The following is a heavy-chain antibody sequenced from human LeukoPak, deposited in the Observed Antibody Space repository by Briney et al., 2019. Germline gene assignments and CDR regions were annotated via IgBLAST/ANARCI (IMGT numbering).Heavy chain of an antibody. D-gene: IGHD3-3*01. Sequence: PSETLSLTCTVSGGSISSSSYYWSWIRQPPGKGLEWIRYIYYSGSTNYNPSLKSRVTISVDTSKNQFSLKLSSVTAADTAVYYCAGDFWSGYYNGNYWGQGTLVTVSS. CDR2: IYYSGST. J-gene: IGHJ4*02. CDR3: AGDFWSGYYNGNY. V-gene: IGHV4-61*05. CDR1: GGSISSSSYY.